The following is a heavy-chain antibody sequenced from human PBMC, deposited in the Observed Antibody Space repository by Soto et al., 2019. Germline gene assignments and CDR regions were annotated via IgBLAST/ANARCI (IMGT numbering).Heavy chain of an antibody. D-gene: IGHD2-15*01. J-gene: IGHJ4*02. CDR3: ARSCSGGSCNSAY. CDR1: GYTFTNYG. CDR2: ISPFTGDT. V-gene: IGHV1-18*04. Sequence: EASVKVSCKASGYTFTNYGINWVRQAPGQGLEWMGWISPFTGDTHYTQSLQGRITMTTDTTTSTAYVELRSLRSADTAVYYCARSCSGGSCNSAYWGQGTLVTVSS.